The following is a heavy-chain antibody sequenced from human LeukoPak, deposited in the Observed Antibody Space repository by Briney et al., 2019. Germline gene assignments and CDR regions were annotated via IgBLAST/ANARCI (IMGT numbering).Heavy chain of an antibody. CDR1: GGTFSSYA. D-gene: IGHD3-3*01. J-gene: IGHJ4*02. Sequence: GASVKVSCKASGGTFSSYAISWLRQAPGQGLEWMGRIIPIFGTANYAQKFQGRVTITTDESTSTAYMELSSLRSEDTAVYYCATRITIFGVVTKFDYWGQGTLVTVSS. CDR3: ATRITIFGVVTKFDY. V-gene: IGHV1-69*05. CDR2: IIPIFGTA.